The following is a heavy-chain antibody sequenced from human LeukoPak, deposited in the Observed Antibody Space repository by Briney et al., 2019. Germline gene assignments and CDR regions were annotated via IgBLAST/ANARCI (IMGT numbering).Heavy chain of an antibody. V-gene: IGHV4-4*07. D-gene: IGHD6-19*01. CDR3: ARDGRWLANYWFDP. CDR1: GGSISSYY. J-gene: IGHJ5*02. Sequence: SETLSLTCTVSGGSISSYYWSWIRQPAGKGLEWIGRIYTSGSTNYNPSLKSRVTMSVDTSKNQFSLKLSSVTAADTAVYYCARDGRWLANYWFDPWGQGTLVTVSS. CDR2: IYTSGST.